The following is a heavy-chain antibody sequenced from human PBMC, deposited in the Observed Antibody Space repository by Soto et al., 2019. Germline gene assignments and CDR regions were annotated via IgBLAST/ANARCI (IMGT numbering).Heavy chain of an antibody. V-gene: IGHV6-1*01. J-gene: IGHJ4*02. D-gene: IGHD6-19*01. Sequence: PSQTLSLTCAISGDSASNNGATWNWIRQSPSGGLEWLGRTYYRSKWISDYAMSVKSRISINPDTPKNQISLQLNSVTPEDTAVYYCARDPPDFNSGFDFWGQGTLVTVSS. CDR2: TYYRSKWIS. CDR1: GDSASNNGAT. CDR3: ARDPPDFNSGFDF.